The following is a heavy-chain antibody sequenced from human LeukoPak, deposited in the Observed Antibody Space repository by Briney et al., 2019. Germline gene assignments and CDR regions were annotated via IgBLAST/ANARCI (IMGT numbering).Heavy chain of an antibody. V-gene: IGHV3-7*01. CDR2: INKDGSDK. Sequence: GGSLRLSCAASGFTFSSYWMSWVRQAPGKGLEWVANINKDGSDKYYAGSVKGRFTISRDNAKNSLYLQMNSLRAEDTAVYYCANYYDSGPQGDYWGQGTLVTVSS. CDR3: ANYYDSGPQGDY. D-gene: IGHD3-3*01. CDR1: GFTFSSYW. J-gene: IGHJ4*02.